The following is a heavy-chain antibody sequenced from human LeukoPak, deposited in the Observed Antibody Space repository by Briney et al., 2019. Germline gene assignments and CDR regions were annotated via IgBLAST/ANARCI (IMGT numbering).Heavy chain of an antibody. Sequence: SQTLSLTCAISGDSVSNNSAAWNWLRQSPSRGLEWLGRTYYRSKWYNDFAVSVKSRITINPDTSKNQFSLQLNSVTPEDTAVYYCARGSRLIDYWGQGTLVTVSS. D-gene: IGHD2-8*01. J-gene: IGHJ4*02. CDR2: TYYRSKWYN. CDR3: ARGSRLIDY. CDR1: GDSVSNNSAA. V-gene: IGHV6-1*01.